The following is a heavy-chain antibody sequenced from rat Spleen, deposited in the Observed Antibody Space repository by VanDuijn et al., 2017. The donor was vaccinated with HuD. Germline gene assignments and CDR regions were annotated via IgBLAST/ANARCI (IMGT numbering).Heavy chain of an antibody. Sequence: EVQLVESGGGLVQPGRSLKLSCAASGFILNDYYMAWVRQAPTKGLEWVASISYEGGSTYYGDSVKGRFTIFRDNAESTLYLQMDSLRSEDTATYYCARHYNNYGCMDAWGQGASVTVSS. D-gene: IGHD1-10*01. CDR1: GFILNDYY. CDR3: ARHYNNYGCMDA. V-gene: IGHV5-22*01. J-gene: IGHJ4*01. CDR2: ISYEGGST.